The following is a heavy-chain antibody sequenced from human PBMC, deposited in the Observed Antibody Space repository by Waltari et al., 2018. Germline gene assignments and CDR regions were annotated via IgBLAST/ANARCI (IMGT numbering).Heavy chain of an antibody. J-gene: IGHJ6*02. Sequence: QVQLQQWGAGLLKPSETLSLTCAVYGGSLRHYYWTWIRQPPGKGLEWIGEIDQSGRTKYNPSLESRVIISLDTSKNQFSLRLRSVTAADTAIYFCARPMWCSSTTCSGPMDVWGQGTTATVSS. D-gene: IGHD2-2*01. CDR3: ARPMWCSSTTCSGPMDV. V-gene: IGHV4-34*01. CDR2: IDQSGRT. CDR1: GGSLRHYY.